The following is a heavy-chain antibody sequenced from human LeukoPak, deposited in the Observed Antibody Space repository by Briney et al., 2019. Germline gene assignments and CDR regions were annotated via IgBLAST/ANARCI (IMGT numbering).Heavy chain of an antibody. Sequence: PGGSLRLSCAAAGFTFSGYSMNWVRQAPGKGLEWVSYITSSSSAIYYADSVKGRFTISRDNSKYSLYLQMNSLRAEDTAVYYCARVRGSYHFDYWGQGTLVTVSS. D-gene: IGHD1-26*01. CDR2: ITSSSSAI. V-gene: IGHV3-48*01. CDR3: ARVRGSYHFDY. J-gene: IGHJ4*02. CDR1: GFTFSGYS.